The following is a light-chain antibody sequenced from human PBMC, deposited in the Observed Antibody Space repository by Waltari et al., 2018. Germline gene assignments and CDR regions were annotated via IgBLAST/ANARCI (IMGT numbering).Light chain of an antibody. Sequence: QSVLTQPPSISAAAGQPVTISCSGTRSNIGASYVSWYQQVPETAPKILIYDNFKRPSGVSDRFSGSKSGTSATLVITGLQTGDEADYFCGTWDASLTAWVFGGGTRLSVL. CDR2: DNF. V-gene: IGLV1-51*01. J-gene: IGLJ3*02. CDR3: GTWDASLTAWV. CDR1: RSNIGASY.